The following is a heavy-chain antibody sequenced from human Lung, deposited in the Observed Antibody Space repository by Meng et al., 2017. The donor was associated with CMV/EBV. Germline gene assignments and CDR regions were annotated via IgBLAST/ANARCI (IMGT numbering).Heavy chain of an antibody. Sequence: SCKTSGYSFTKHWIGWVRQTPGKGLEWMGVIYAGDSDTMYNPSLQGPVTISVDNSINTAYLLWSRLQASDTAMYFCAMSGDTYGRFDYWGQGTLVTVSS. J-gene: IGHJ4*01. CDR3: AMSGDTYGRFDY. CDR2: IYAGDSDT. D-gene: IGHD5-18*01. V-gene: IGHV5-51*01. CDR1: GYSFTKHW.